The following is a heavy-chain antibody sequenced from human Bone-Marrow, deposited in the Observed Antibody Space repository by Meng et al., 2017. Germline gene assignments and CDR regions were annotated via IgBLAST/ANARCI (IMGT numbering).Heavy chain of an antibody. D-gene: IGHD2-2*01. CDR3: ARGGAPEVVPAASVVWRNYDYGMDV. Sequence: AAVKVSCKASGYSFTSYYMLWVRQAPAQGLEWMGIINPSGGSTRYAQNFQGRVTMTRDTSTSTVYMELSSLRSEDTAVYYCARGGAPEVVPAASVVWRNYDYGMDVWGRGTTVTVSS. CDR2: INPSGGST. J-gene: IGHJ6*02. CDR1: GYSFTSYY. V-gene: IGHV1-46*01.